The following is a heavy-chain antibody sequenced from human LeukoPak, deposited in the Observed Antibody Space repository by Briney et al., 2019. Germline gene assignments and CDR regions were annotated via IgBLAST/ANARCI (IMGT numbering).Heavy chain of an antibody. CDR1: GFTVSSNY. CDR3: ARLIVYYDFWSGYQNDAFDI. D-gene: IGHD3-3*01. Sequence: GALRLSCAASGFTVSSNYMSWIRQPPGKGLEWIGSIYYSGSTYYNPSLKSRVTISVDTSKNQFSLKLSSVTAADTAVYYCARLIVYYDFWSGYQNDAFDIWGQGTMVTVSS. V-gene: IGHV4-39*07. J-gene: IGHJ3*02. CDR2: IYYSGST.